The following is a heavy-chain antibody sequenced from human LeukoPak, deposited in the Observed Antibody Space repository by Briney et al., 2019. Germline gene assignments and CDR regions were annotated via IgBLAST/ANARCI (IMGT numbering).Heavy chain of an antibody. V-gene: IGHV4-59*11. CDR2: IYYSGST. D-gene: IGHD3-16*02. J-gene: IGHJ4*02. CDR3: TSSEYVWGSYRYYFDY. Sequence: SETLSLTCTDSGGSIRSHYWSWIRQPPGKGLEWIGYIYYSGSTNYNPSLKSRVTISVDTSKNQFSLKLSSVTAADTAVYYCTSSEYVWGSYRYYFDYWGQGTLVTVSS. CDR1: GGSIRSHY.